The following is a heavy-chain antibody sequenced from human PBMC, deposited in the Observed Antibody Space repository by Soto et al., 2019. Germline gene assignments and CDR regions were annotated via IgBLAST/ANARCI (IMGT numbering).Heavy chain of an antibody. J-gene: IGHJ4*02. CDR2: INPNSGGT. V-gene: IGHV1-2*04. CDR1: GYTFTGYY. D-gene: IGHD6-6*01. CDR3: ARLAVSDSSSSRFDY. Sequence: ASVKVSCKASGYTFTGYYMHWVRQAPGQGLEWMGWINPNSGGTNYAQKFQGWVTMTRDTSISTAYMELSRLRSDDTAVYYCARLAVSDSSSSRFDYRGQGTLVTVSS.